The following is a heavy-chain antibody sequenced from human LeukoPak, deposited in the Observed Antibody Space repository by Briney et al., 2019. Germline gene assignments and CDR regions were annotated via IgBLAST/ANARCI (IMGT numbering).Heavy chain of an antibody. D-gene: IGHD2-21*01. CDR3: ARGHYNIENGDYADFFDK. J-gene: IGHJ4*02. V-gene: IGHV1-2*02. CDR1: GYMFNIYF. CDR2: LNPHSGET. Sequence: ASVKVSCKTSGYMFNIYFLYWVRQAPGQGLEWMGWLNPHSGETNYAQKFQGRVTMTRDTSITTAYLDLSRLRSDDTAVYYCARGHYNIENGDYADFFDKWGQGTLVTVSS.